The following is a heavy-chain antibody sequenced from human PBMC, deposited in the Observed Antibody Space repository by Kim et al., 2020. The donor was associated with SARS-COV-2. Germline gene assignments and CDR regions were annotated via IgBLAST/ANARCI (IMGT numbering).Heavy chain of an antibody. D-gene: IGHD3-22*01. CDR3: AKGITMIVVVLFYFDY. CDR2: ISGSGGST. J-gene: IGHJ4*02. CDR1: GFTFSSYA. Sequence: GGSLRLSCAASGFTFSSYAMSWVRQAPGKGLEWVSAISGSGGSTYYADSVKGRFTISRDNSKNTLYLQMNSLRAEDTAVYYCAKGITMIVVVLFYFDYWGQGTLVTVSS. V-gene: IGHV3-23*01.